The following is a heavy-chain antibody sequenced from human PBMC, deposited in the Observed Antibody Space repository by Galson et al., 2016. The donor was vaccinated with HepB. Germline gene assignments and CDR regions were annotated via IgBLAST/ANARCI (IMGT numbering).Heavy chain of an antibody. D-gene: IGHD2/OR15-2a*01. Sequence: SVKVSCKASGYTFTTSGISWVRQAPGQGLEWMGWISTYRGNTKYAQKFQGGLTLTTDSSTTTAYMELRSLRFDDTALCYCAREVQYRFDSWGQGSLVTVSS. CDR3: AREVQYRFDS. CDR1: GYTFTTSG. CDR2: ISTYRGNT. J-gene: IGHJ4*02. V-gene: IGHV1-18*01.